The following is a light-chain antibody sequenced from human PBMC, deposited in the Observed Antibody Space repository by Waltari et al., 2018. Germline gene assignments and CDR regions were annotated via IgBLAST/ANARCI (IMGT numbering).Light chain of an antibody. V-gene: IGLV3-10*01. CDR3: YSTDRTGKQRV. Sequence: SYELTQPPSVSVSPGQTARITCSGDALPNKYGYWYQQKSGQAPVLVIYEDNKRRSGIPERVSGASSWTMVTLTISGAQVEDEGDYYCYSTDRTGKQRVFGGGTKLTVL. CDR1: ALPNKY. J-gene: IGLJ2*01. CDR2: EDN.